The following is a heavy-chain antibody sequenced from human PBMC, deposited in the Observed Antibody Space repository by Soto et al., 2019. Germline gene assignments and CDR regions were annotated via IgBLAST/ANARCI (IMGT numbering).Heavy chain of an antibody. D-gene: IGHD2-8*02. CDR1: GASITGSSY. CDR2: FSLSGTT. V-gene: IGHV4-4*07. CDR3: ARGMTPPGAPAWYYFDS. Sequence: SETLSLTCTVSGASITGSSYWSWIRQPAGKGLEWIGRFSLSGTTNYNPSLRSRVTMSADVSKNQFSLRLTSVTAADTALYYCARGMTPPGAPAWYYFDSWGQGTMVTVSS. J-gene: IGHJ4*02.